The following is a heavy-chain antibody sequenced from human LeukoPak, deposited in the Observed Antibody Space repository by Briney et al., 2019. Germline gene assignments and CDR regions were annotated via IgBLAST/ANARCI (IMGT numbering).Heavy chain of an antibody. J-gene: IGHJ4*02. Sequence: PSETLSLTCTVSGGSISSSSYYWGWIRQPPGQGLEWIGSIYYSGSTYYNPSLKSRVTISVDTSKNQFSLKLSSVTAADTAVYYCARLYSNSLALIDYWGQGTLVTVSS. CDR1: GGSISSSSYY. V-gene: IGHV4-39*01. D-gene: IGHD4-11*01. CDR2: IYYSGST. CDR3: ARLYSNSLALIDY.